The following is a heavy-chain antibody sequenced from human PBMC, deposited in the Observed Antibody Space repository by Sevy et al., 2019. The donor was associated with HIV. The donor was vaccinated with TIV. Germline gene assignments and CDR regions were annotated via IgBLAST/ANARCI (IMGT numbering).Heavy chain of an antibody. CDR2: ISGSGGRT. J-gene: IGHJ4*02. D-gene: IGHD5-18*01. CDR3: AKSGGGSYGRPRAFDY. V-gene: IGHV3-23*01. Sequence: GGSLRLSCAASGFTFSSYAMSWVRQAPGKGLEWVSAISGSGGRTYYADSVKGRFTISRDNSKNTLYLQMNSLRAEDTAVYYCAKSGGGSYGRPRAFDYWGQGTLVTVSS. CDR1: GFTFSSYA.